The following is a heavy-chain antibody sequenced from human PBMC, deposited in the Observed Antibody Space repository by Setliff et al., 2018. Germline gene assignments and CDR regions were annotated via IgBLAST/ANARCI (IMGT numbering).Heavy chain of an antibody. V-gene: IGHV4-34*01. CDR1: GGTFSDYY. CDR3: ARTGTYRYFDY. D-gene: IGHD1-1*01. J-gene: IGHJ4*02. CDR2: INHRGST. Sequence: PSETLSLTCAAYGGTFSDYYWTWIRQPPGKGLEWIGEINHRGSTNYNPSLKSRATISIDTSKDQFSLKLRSVTAADTAVYYCARTGTYRYFDYWGQGALVTVSS.